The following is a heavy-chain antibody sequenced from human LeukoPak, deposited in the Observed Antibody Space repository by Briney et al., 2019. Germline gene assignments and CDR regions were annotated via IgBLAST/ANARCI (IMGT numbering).Heavy chain of an antibody. CDR2: INPNSGGT. D-gene: IGHD2-15*01. Sequence: ASVKVSCKVSGYTFTGYYMHWVRQAPGQGLEWMGWINPNSGGTNYAQKFQGRVTMTRDTSISTAYMELSRLRSDDTAVYYCAIPLCSGGSCYGAAIDYWGQGTLVTVSS. CDR1: GYTFTGYY. CDR3: AIPLCSGGSCYGAAIDY. V-gene: IGHV1-2*02. J-gene: IGHJ4*02.